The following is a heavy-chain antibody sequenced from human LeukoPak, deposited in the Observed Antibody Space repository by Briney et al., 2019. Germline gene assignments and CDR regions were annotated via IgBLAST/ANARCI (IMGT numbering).Heavy chain of an antibody. CDR2: IIHSGST. J-gene: IGHJ3*02. CDR3: ARAHQRAHDAFDI. V-gene: IGHV4-34*12. D-gene: IGHD2-2*01. Sequence: PSETLSLTCAVYGGSFSGYYWSWIRQPPGKGLEWIGEIIHSGSTNYNPSLKSRVAISVDTSKNQFSLKLSSVTAADTAVYYCARAHQRAHDAFDIWGQGTMVTVSS. CDR1: GGSFSGYY.